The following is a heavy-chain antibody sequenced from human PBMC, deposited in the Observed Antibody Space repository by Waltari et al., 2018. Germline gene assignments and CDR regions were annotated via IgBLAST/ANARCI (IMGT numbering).Heavy chain of an antibody. CDR2: IYYSGST. V-gene: IGHV4-39*01. CDR1: GGSISSSSYY. Sequence: QLQLQESGPGLVKPSETLSLTCNVSGGSISSSSYYWGWIRQPPGKGLEWIGSIYYSGSTYYNPSLKSRVTISVDTSKNQFSLKLSSVTAADTAVYYCARRRSSGWHPFDYWGQGTLVTVSS. CDR3: ARRRSSGWHPFDY. J-gene: IGHJ4*02. D-gene: IGHD6-19*01.